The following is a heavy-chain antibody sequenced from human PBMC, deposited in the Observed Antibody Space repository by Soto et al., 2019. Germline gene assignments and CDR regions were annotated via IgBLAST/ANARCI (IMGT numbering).Heavy chain of an antibody. V-gene: IGHV1-2*04. Sequence: GASVKVSCKASGYTFTGYYMHWVRQAPGQGLEWMGWINPNSGGTNYAQKFQGWVTMTRDTSISTAYMELSRLRSDDTAVYYCARAGWAGYLNYYYGMDVWGQGTTVTVSS. J-gene: IGHJ6*02. CDR1: GYTFTGYY. D-gene: IGHD3-9*01. CDR3: ARAGWAGYLNYYYGMDV. CDR2: INPNSGGT.